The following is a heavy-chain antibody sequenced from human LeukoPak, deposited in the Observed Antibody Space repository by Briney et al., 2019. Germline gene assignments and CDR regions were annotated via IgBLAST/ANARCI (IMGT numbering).Heavy chain of an antibody. CDR2: IYPSGTT. J-gene: IGHJ5*02. V-gene: IGHV4-61*02. CDR3: ARDVPAATSNWFDP. D-gene: IGHD2-2*01. CDR1: GGSINSGTYY. Sequence: PSQTLSLTCTVSGGSINSGTYYWSWIRQPAGKGLEWIGRIYPSGTTNYNPSLKSRVTISVDTSKNQFSLKLSSVTAADTAVYYCARDVPAATSNWFDPWGQGTLVTVSS.